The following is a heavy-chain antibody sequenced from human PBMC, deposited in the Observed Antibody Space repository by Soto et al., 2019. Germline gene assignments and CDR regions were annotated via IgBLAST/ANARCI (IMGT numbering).Heavy chain of an antibody. D-gene: IGHD3-10*01. J-gene: IGHJ5*02. CDR1: GFTFSNAW. CDR2: IKSKTDGGTT. CDR3: TGTYYYGSNTPFDP. V-gene: IGHV3-15*01. Sequence: GGSLRLSCAASGFTFSNAWMSWVRQAPGKGLEWVGRIKSKTDGGTTDYAAPVKGRFTISRDDSKNTLYLQMNSLKTEDTAVYYCTGTYYYGSNTPFDPWGQGTLVTVSS.